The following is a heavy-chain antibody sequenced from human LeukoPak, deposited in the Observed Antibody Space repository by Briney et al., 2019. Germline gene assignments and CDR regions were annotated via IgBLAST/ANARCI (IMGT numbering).Heavy chain of an antibody. CDR1: GFTFDDYA. Sequence: GGSLRLSCAASGFTFDDYAMHWVRQAPGKGLEWVSGISWNSGSIGYADSVKGRFTISRDNAKNSLYLQMNSLRAEDMALYYCAKGGYSYGNPIDYWGQGTLVTVSS. V-gene: IGHV3-9*03. D-gene: IGHD5-18*01. CDR2: ISWNSGSI. J-gene: IGHJ4*02. CDR3: AKGGYSYGNPIDY.